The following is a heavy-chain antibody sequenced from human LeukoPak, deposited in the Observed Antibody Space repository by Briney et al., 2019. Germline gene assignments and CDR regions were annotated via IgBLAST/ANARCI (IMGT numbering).Heavy chain of an antibody. CDR2: IYPGDSNT. V-gene: IGHV5-51*01. Sequence: GESLKISCEGSGYNFNTFWIGWVRQKPGEGLEWVGIIYPGDSNTKYSPAVQGQVTISADKPITTAYLQWSSLKASDTAMYYCVRRRGSSWKGGFDYWGQGTLVTVSS. D-gene: IGHD6-13*01. J-gene: IGHJ4*02. CDR3: VRRRGSSWKGGFDY. CDR1: GYNFNTFW.